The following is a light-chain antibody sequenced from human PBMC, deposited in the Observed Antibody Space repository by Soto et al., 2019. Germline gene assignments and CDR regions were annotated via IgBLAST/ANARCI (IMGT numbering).Light chain of an antibody. Sequence: EIVLTQSPGTLSLSPGERATLSCRASQSVSSSYLAWYQQKPGQAPRLFIYGASSRATGIPDRFSGSGSGTDFTLTISRLEPEDFAVYYCQQYGSWVTFGGGTKVEIK. V-gene: IGKV3-20*01. CDR1: QSVSSSY. CDR3: QQYGSWVT. J-gene: IGKJ4*01. CDR2: GAS.